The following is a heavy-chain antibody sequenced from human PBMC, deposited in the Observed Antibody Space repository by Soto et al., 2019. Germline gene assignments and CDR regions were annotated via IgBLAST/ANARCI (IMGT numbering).Heavy chain of an antibody. CDR3: ARDRQQLVDY. CDR2: ISSSGSST. CDR1: GFTFSDYY. V-gene: IGHV3-11*05. D-gene: IGHD6-13*01. Sequence: QVQLVESGGGLVKPGGSLRLSCAASGFTFSDYYMTWIRQAPGKGLEWLSYISSSGSSTKYADSVKGRFTISRGNDKNSLYLHMNGLRVEDTAVYYCARDRQQLVDYWGQGILVTVSS. J-gene: IGHJ4*02.